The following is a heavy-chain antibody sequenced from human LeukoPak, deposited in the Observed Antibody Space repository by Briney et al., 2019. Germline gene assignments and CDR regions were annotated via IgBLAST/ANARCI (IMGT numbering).Heavy chain of an antibody. D-gene: IGHD6-25*01. V-gene: IGHV4-38-2*02. CDR3: ARLRGAAPGY. CDR1: GYSISSGYY. CDR2: IYHSGST. J-gene: IGHJ4*02. Sequence: SETLSLTCTVSGYSISSGYYWGWIRQPPGKGLEWIGSIYHSGSTYYNPSLKSRVTISVDTSKNQFSLKLSSVTAADTAVYYCARLRGAAPGYWGQGTLVTVSS.